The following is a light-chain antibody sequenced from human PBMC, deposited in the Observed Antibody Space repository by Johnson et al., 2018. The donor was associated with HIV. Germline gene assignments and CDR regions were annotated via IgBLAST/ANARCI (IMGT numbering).Light chain of an antibody. CDR2: DTD. V-gene: IGLV1-51*01. CDR1: SSNIGNNS. J-gene: IGLJ1*01. CDR3: GTWDSSLSAYV. Sequence: QSVLTQPPSVSAVPGQTVTIPCSGNSSNIGNNSVSWCQRLPGTAPKLLIHDTDERPPGIPDRFSGSKSGKSATLGITGLQTGDEADYYCGTWDSSLSAYVFGTGNKVTAL.